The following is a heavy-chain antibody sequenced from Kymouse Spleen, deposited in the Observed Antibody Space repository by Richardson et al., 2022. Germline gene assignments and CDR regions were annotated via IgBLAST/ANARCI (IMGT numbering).Heavy chain of an antibody. Sequence: EVQLVESGGGLIQPGGSLRLSCAASGFTVSSNYMSWVRQAPGKGLEWVSVIYSGGSTYYADSVKGRFTISRDNSKNTLYLQMNSLRAEDTAVYYCARGSGTTDYYYGMDVWGQGTTVTVSS. CDR1: GFTVSSNY. CDR2: IYSGGST. D-gene: IGHD1-7*01. J-gene: IGHJ6*02. V-gene: IGHV3-53*01. CDR3: ARGSGTTDYYYGMDV.